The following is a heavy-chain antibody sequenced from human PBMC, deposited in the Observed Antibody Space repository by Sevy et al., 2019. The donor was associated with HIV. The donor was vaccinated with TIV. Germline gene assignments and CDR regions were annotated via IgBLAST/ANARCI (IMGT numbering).Heavy chain of an antibody. CDR1: GGSFTSSDSY. Sequence: SETLSLTCTVSGGSFTSSDSYWSWIRQPPGEGLEWIGYIHYTGGTYYNPFLKSRVAMSVDTSEKQFYLKLSFLTAADTAVYYCASKRGYNDGPYDYWGQGTLVTVSS. J-gene: IGHJ4*02. CDR2: IHYTGGT. CDR3: ASKRGYNDGPYDY. D-gene: IGHD5-12*01. V-gene: IGHV4-30-4*01.